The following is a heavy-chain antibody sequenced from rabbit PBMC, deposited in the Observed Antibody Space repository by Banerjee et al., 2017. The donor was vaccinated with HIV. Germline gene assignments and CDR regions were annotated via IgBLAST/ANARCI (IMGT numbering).Heavy chain of an antibody. CDR3: ARDLLGVIGWNFYL. D-gene: IGHD1-1*01. CDR1: RFPFRDKAV. V-gene: IGHV1S45*01. J-gene: IGHJ4*01. Sequence: QEQLVESGGGLVRPEGSLKLSCTASRFPFRDKAVMCWVRQAPGKGLQWIACINAVTGRAVYASWAKGRFTFSKTSSTTVTLRMTSLTAADRATYFCARDLLGVIGWNFYLWGPGTLVTVS. CDR2: INAVTGRA.